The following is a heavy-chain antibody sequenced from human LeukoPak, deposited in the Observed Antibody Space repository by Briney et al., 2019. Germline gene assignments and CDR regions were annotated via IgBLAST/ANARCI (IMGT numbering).Heavy chain of an antibody. CDR2: IYTSGRT. CDR1: GGSISGYY. J-gene: IGHJ5*02. V-gene: IGHV4-4*07. Sequence: SETLTLTCTVSGGSISGYYWSWIRQPAGEGLEWIGRIYTSGRTNYNPPLKSRVTMSVDTSKNQFSLKLSSVTAADTAVYYCARATPTTNKDAYGWSDPWGQGTLVTVSS. D-gene: IGHD3-16*01. CDR3: ARATPTTNKDAYGWSDP.